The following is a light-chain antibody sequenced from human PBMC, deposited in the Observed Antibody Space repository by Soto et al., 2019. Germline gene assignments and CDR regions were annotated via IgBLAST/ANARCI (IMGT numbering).Light chain of an antibody. CDR3: QQYNNWPPLT. CDR2: DAS. Sequence: DIQMTQSPSSLSASVGDRVTITCQASQDISNYLNWYQQKPGKAPKLLIYDASNLETGVPSRFSGSGSGTEFTLTISSLQSEDFAVYYCQQYNNWPPLTFGQGTK. CDR1: QDISNY. V-gene: IGKV1-33*01. J-gene: IGKJ1*01.